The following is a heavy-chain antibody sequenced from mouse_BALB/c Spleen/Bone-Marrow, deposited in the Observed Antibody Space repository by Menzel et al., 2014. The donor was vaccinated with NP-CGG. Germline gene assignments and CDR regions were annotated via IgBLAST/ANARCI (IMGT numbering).Heavy chain of an antibody. CDR3: ARFPMDY. V-gene: IGHV7-3*02. Sequence: EVQGVESGGGLVQPGGSLRLSCTTSGFTFTDYYMSWVRQPPGKALEWLAFIRNKAYGYTTEYSASVRGRFTISRDNSQSILYLQTNTLRAEDSATYYCARFPMDYWGQGTSVTVSS. CDR1: GFTFTDYY. CDR2: IRNKAYGYTT. J-gene: IGHJ4*01.